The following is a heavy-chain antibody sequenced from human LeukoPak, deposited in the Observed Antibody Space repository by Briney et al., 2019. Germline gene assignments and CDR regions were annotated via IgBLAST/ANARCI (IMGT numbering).Heavy chain of an antibody. V-gene: IGHV4-4*07. CDR3: ARVNAGGSYYDAFDI. Sequence: PSETLSLTCTVSGGSISSYYWSWIRQPAGKGLEWIGRIYTSGSTNYNPSLKSRVTMSVGTSKNQFSLKLSSVTAADTAVYYCARVNAGGSYYDAFDIWGQGTMVTVSS. CDR1: GGSISSYY. D-gene: IGHD1-26*01. CDR2: IYTSGST. J-gene: IGHJ3*02.